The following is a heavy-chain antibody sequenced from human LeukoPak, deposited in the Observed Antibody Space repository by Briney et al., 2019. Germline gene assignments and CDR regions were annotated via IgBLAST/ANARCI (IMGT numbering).Heavy chain of an antibody. CDR2: ISAYNGNT. Sequence: GASVKVSCKASGYTFTSYGISWVRQAPGQGLEWMGWISAYNGNTNYAQKLQGRVTMTTDTSTSTAYMELRSLRSDDTAVYYCARDGEDYYDSSGYNWFDPWGQGTLVTVSS. D-gene: IGHD3-22*01. J-gene: IGHJ5*02. V-gene: IGHV1-18*01. CDR3: ARDGEDYYDSSGYNWFDP. CDR1: GYTFTSYG.